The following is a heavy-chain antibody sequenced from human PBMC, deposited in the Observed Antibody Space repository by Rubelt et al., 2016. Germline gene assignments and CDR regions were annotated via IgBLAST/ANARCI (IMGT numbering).Heavy chain of an antibody. CDR2: ISGNNGNT. D-gene: IGHD6-13*01. Sequence: QVQLVQSGAEVKKPGASVKVSCKASGYTFISYGITWVRQAPGQGLEWMGWISGNNGNTNYAQKLQGRVTMTTDTATSTACLGLGGVRSGDTAVYYCASDRWQQPDYWGQGTLVTVSS. CDR3: ASDRWQQPDY. V-gene: IGHV1-18*01. CDR1: GYTFISYG. J-gene: IGHJ4*02.